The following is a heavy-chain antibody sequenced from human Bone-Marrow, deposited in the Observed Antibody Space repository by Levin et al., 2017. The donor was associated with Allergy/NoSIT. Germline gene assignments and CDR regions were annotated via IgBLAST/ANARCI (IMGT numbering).Heavy chain of an antibody. V-gene: IGHV7-4-1*02. CDR2: INTNTGNP. Sequence: ASVKVSCKASGYTFTSYAMNWVRQAPGQGLEWMGWINTNTGNPTYAQGFTGRFVFSLDTSVSTAYLQISSLKAEDTAVYYCASPTTVTTKGGLTDAFDIWGQGTMVTVSS. J-gene: IGHJ3*02. CDR1: GYTFTSYA. CDR3: ASPTTVTTKGGLTDAFDI. D-gene: IGHD4-17*01.